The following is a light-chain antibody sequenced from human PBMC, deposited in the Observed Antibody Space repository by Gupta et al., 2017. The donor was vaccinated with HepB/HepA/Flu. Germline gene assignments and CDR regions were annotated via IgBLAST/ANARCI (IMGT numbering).Light chain of an antibody. CDR2: LGS. CDR1: QSLLHSNGYNY. Sequence: DSVMTQSPLSLPVTPGEPPSISCRSSQSLLHSNGYNYLDWYLQKPGQSPQLLIYLGSNRASGVPDRFSGSGSGTDFTLKISRVEAEDVGVYYCMQALQTPVTFGQGTKLEIK. CDR3: MQALQTPVT. J-gene: IGKJ2*01. V-gene: IGKV2-28*01.